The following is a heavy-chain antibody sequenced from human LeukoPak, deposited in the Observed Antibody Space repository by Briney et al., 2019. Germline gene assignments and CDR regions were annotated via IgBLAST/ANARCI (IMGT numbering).Heavy chain of an antibody. Sequence: TGGSLRLSCAVSGFTFDDYAMHWVRQAPGKGLEWVSSISWNSNSIGYADSVEGRFTISRDSARNSLYLQMNSLRPEDTALYYCAKGQFRYSGTYYYFDSWGQGTLVTVSS. J-gene: IGHJ4*02. D-gene: IGHD1-26*01. V-gene: IGHV3-9*01. CDR3: AKGQFRYSGTYYYFDS. CDR1: GFTFDDYA. CDR2: ISWNSNSI.